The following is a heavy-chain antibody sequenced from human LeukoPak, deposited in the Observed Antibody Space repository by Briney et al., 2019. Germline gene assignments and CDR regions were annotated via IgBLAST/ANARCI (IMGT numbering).Heavy chain of an antibody. CDR1: GFNVSSNY. Sequence: PGGSLRLSCAASGFNVSSNYMTWVRQAPGKGLEWVSVIYSGGSTYYADSVKGRFTISRDNSKNTLYLQMNSLRAEDTAVYYCARAAVGMATIAPGDYWGQGTLVTVSS. CDR2: IYSGGST. V-gene: IGHV3-53*01. D-gene: IGHD5-24*01. J-gene: IGHJ4*02. CDR3: ARAAVGMATIAPGDY.